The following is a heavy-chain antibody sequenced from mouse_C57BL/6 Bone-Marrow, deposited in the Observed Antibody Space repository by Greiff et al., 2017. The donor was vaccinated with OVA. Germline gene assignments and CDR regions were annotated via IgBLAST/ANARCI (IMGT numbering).Heavy chain of an antibody. J-gene: IGHJ3*01. CDR3: ARERGLTGSSWFAS. Sequence: QVQLKQPGAELVKPGASVKLSCKASGYTFTSYWMHWVKQRPGRGLEWIGRIDPNSGGTKYNEKFKSKATLTVDKPSSTAYMQLSSLTSEDSAVYYCARERGLTGSSWFASGAKGLWSLSLQ. D-gene: IGHD4-1*01. CDR2: IDPNSGGT. V-gene: IGHV1-72*01. CDR1: GYTFTSYW.